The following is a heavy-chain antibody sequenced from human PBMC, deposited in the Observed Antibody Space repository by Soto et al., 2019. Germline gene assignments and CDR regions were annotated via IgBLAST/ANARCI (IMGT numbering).Heavy chain of an antibody. Sequence: EVQLVESGGGLVQPGGSLRLSCAASGFTVSSNYMSWVRQAPGKGLEWVSVIYSGGSTYYADSVKGRFTISRDNSKNTLYLQMNSLRAEDTAVYYCVRDYGGSEAYYYYYMDVWGKGTTVTVSS. CDR3: VRDYGGSEAYYYYYMDV. D-gene: IGHD3-10*01. J-gene: IGHJ6*03. V-gene: IGHV3-66*01. CDR1: GFTVSSNY. CDR2: IYSGGST.